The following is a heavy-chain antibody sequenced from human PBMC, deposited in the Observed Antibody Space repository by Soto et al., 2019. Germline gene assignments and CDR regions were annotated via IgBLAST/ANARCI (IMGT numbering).Heavy chain of an antibody. D-gene: IGHD3-3*01. Sequence: SETLSLTCAVYGGSFSGYYWSWIRQPPGKGLEWIGEINHSGSTNYNPSLKSRVTISVDTSKNQFSLKLSSVTAADTAVYYCARGVYYDFWSGYPRGYYYGMDAWGQGTTVT. J-gene: IGHJ6*02. V-gene: IGHV4-34*01. CDR2: INHSGST. CDR1: GGSFSGYY. CDR3: ARGVYYDFWSGYPRGYYYGMDA.